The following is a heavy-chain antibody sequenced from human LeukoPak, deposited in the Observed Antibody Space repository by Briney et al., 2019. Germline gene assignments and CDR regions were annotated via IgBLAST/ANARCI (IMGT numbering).Heavy chain of an antibody. CDR2: IYSCGSK. CDR3: ARDGYDSSGYSNYFDY. Sequence: GSSLRLSCAASGFPVSSNYMIWVRQAPGKGLEWVSVIYSCGSKYYADSVKGRFTISRHNSKNTLYLQMNSLRAEDAAVYYCARDGYDSSGYSNYFDYWGQGTLVTVSS. J-gene: IGHJ4*02. V-gene: IGHV3-53*04. CDR1: GFPVSSNY. D-gene: IGHD3-22*01.